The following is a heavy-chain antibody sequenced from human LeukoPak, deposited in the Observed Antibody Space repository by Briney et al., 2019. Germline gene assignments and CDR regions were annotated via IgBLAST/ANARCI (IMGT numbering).Heavy chain of an antibody. J-gene: IGHJ4*02. CDR2: IRYDGSNK. D-gene: IGHD1-14*01. CDR1: GFTFSSYG. Sequence: GGSLRLSCAASGFTFSSYGMHWVRQAPGKGLEWVAFIRYDGSNKYYADSVKGRFTISRDNSKNTLYLQMNSLRAEDTAVYYCAKDRTPLKPHYFDYWGQGTLVTVSS. CDR3: AKDRTPLKPHYFDY. V-gene: IGHV3-30*02.